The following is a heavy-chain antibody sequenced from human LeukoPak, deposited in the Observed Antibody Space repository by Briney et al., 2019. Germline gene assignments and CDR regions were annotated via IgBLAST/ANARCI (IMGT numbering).Heavy chain of an antibody. J-gene: IGHJ4*02. CDR2: ISAYNGNT. V-gene: IGHV1-18*01. CDR3: ARVPYYYDSSGYLDY. D-gene: IGHD3-22*01. CDR1: GYTFTSYG. Sequence: ASVKVSCKASGYTFTSYGISWVRQAPGQAREWMGWISAYNGNTNYAQKLQGRVTMTTDTSTSTAYMELRSLRSDDTAVYYCARVPYYYDSSGYLDYWGQGTLVTVSS.